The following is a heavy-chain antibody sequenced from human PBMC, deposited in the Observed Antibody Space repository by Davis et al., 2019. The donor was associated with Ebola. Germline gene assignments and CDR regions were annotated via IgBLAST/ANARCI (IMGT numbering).Heavy chain of an antibody. V-gene: IGHV3-33*06. D-gene: IGHD3-10*01. Sequence: GGSLRLSCAASGFTFSSYGMHWVRQAPGKGLEWVAVIWYDRSNKYYADSVKGRFTISRDNSKNTLYLQMNSLRAEDTAVYYCAKFPWPLWFREYQEPNWFDPWGQGTLVTVSS. J-gene: IGHJ5*02. CDR2: IWYDRSNK. CDR1: GFTFSSYG. CDR3: AKFPWPLWFREYQEPNWFDP.